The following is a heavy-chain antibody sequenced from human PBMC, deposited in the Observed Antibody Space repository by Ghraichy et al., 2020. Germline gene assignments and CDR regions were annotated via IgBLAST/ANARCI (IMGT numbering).Heavy chain of an antibody. V-gene: IGHV3-49*03. J-gene: IGHJ3*02. Sequence: GGSLRLSCTGSGFTFGDYAMTWFRQAPGRGLEWVGFIRRTAYGETTQYAASVKGRFTISRDDSKSIAFLQMNSLKTEDTAVYHCTRSNYDTGGISNPSVFDIWGHGTQVTVSS. CDR1: GFTFGDYA. CDR3: TRSNYDTGGISNPSVFDI. D-gene: IGHD3-22*01. CDR2: IRRTAYGETT.